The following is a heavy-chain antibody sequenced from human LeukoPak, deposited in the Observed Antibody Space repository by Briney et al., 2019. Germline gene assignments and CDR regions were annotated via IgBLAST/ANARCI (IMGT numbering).Heavy chain of an antibody. D-gene: IGHD4-23*01. CDR2: IKSKRDGETT. J-gene: IGHJ4*02. CDR1: GFNFQYAW. Sequence: PGGSLRLSCAGSGFNFQYAWMTWVRQAPGKGLEWVGRIKSKRDGETTDYAALVKSRFSISRDDSKNTVYLQMNSLRTEGTAMYYCTSLVGSPTYWGQGNLVSVSS. CDR3: TSLVGSPTY. V-gene: IGHV3-15*01.